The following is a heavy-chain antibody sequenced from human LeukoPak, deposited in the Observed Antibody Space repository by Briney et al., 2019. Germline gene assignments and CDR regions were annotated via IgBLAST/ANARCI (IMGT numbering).Heavy chain of an antibody. D-gene: IGHD6-19*01. CDR1: GFTFSTYW. J-gene: IGHJ4*02. CDR2: INSGGDDT. Sequence: GGSLRLSCAASGFTFSTYWMHWVRQAPGKGLVWVSLINSGGDDTRYADSVKGRFTISRDNAKNTLYLQMNSLRAEDTAVYYCARRIGYSSGHSAVYYFDYWGQGTLVTVSS. CDR3: ARRIGYSSGHSAVYYFDY. V-gene: IGHV3-74*01.